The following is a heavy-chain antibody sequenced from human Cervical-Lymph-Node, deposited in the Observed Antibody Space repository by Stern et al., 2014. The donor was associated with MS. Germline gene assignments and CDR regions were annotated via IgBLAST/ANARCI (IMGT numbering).Heavy chain of an antibody. CDR2: ISPYSGNT. V-gene: IGHV1-18*01. Sequence: VQLVESGAEVTTPGASVKVSCKASGYTFTSSDINWVRQAPGQGLEWMGWISPYSGNTDYAQKRQSRVTRTTDTSTSTAYMELRSLRSDDTAVYYCARAGHWGSYFDYWGQGTLVTGSS. J-gene: IGHJ4*02. CDR3: ARAGHWGSYFDY. CDR1: GYTFTSSD. D-gene: IGHD7-27*01.